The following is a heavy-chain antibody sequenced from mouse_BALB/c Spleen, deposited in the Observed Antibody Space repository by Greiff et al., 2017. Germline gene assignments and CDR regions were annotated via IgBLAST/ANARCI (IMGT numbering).Heavy chain of an antibody. CDR1: GFNIKDTY. Sequence: EVQLQESGAELVKPGASVKLSCTASGFNIKDTYMHWVKQRPEQGLEWIGRIDPANGNTKYDPKFQGKATITADTSSNTAYLQLSSLTSEDTAVYYCARSGAYSYAMDYWGQGTSVTVSS. J-gene: IGHJ4*01. V-gene: IGHV14-3*02. CDR3: ARSGAYSYAMDY. D-gene: IGHD2-10*01. CDR2: IDPANGNT.